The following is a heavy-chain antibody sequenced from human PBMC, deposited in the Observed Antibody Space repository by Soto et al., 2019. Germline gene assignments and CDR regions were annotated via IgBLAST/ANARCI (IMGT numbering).Heavy chain of an antibody. Sequence: EVQLVESGGGLVQPGGSLRLSCVASGFTFRSYWMHWVRQAPGKGLVWVSRLNSDGSSTGYADSVKGRFTTSRDNAKNTLYLQMNSLRAEDTAVYYCARGTRDYWGQETLVTVSS. J-gene: IGHJ4*02. CDR2: LNSDGSST. V-gene: IGHV3-74*01. CDR3: ARGTRDY. D-gene: IGHD1-1*01. CDR1: GFTFRSYW.